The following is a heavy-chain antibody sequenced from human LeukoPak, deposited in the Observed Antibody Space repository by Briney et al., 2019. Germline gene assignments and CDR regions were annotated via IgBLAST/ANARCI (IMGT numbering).Heavy chain of an antibody. D-gene: IGHD6-13*01. CDR1: GFTFSSYS. CDR3: AREIAAAGHNYFDY. V-gene: IGHV3-21*01. J-gene: IGHJ4*02. CDR2: ISSSSSYI. Sequence: PGGSLRLSCAASGFTFSSYSMNWVRQAPGKGLEWVSSISSSSSYIYYADSVRGRFTISRDNAKNSLYLQMNSLRAEDTAVYYCAREIAAAGHNYFDYWGQGTLVTASS.